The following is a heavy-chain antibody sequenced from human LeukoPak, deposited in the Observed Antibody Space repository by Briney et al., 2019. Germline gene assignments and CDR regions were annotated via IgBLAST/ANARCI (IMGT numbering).Heavy chain of an antibody. CDR2: IRSKAYGATT. J-gene: IGHJ6*02. D-gene: IGHD3-10*01. CDR1: VFTLGDHA. V-gene: IGHV3-49*04. CDR3: SRGPILLWIHNGIDV. Sequence: GSLRLSCTPSVFTLGDHAMSWVRQAPGKGRECVGLIRSKAYGATTEYAGSVKGRFTISRDDSKGIAYLQMDNLKTEDTALYYCSRGPILLWIHNGIDVWGQGTPVTVSS.